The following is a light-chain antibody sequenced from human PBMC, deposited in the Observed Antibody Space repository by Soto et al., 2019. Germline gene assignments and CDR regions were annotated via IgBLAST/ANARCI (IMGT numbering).Light chain of an antibody. CDR3: AAQYDSLNGPHVV. J-gene: IGLJ2*01. Sequence: QSVLTQPPSASGTPGQRVTISCSGSSSNIGSNTENWYQQLPGTAPKLLIYSNNQRPSGVPDRFSGSKSGTSSSLAISGLQSEAEADYYCAAQYDSLNGPHVVFGGGTKLTVL. CDR1: SSNIGSNT. CDR2: SNN. V-gene: IGLV1-44*01.